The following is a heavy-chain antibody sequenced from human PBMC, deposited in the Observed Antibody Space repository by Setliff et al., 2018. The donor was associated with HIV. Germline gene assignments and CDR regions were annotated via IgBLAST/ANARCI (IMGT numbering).Heavy chain of an antibody. J-gene: IGHJ4*02. CDR1: GFTFSDYY. V-gene: IGHV3-11*03. D-gene: IGHD6-19*01. Sequence: LRLSCAASGFTFSDYYMSWIRQAPGKGLEWVSYISSSSSYTNYADSVEGRFTISRDNAKNSLYLQMNSLRAEDTAVYYCANMQWASNAWYSFDYWGQGALVTVSS. CDR3: ANMQWASNAWYSFDY. CDR2: ISSSSSYT.